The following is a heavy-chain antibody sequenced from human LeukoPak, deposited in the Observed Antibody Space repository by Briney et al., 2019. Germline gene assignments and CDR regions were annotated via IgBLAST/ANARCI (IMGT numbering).Heavy chain of an antibody. D-gene: IGHD3-9*01. CDR2: ISGSGGTT. CDR3: AKCILTGYYKGYMDV. Sequence: GGTLRLSCAASGFTFSSYGMSWVRQAPGEGLEWVSGISGSGGTTYYADSVKGRFTISRDNSKITLYLQMNSLRAEDTAVYSCAKCILTGYYKGYMDVWGKGTTVTISS. J-gene: IGHJ6*03. CDR1: GFTFSSYG. V-gene: IGHV3-23*01.